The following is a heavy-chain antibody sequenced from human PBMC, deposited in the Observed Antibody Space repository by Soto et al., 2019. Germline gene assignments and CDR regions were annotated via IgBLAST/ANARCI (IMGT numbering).Heavy chain of an antibody. CDR3: AREYEDLTSNFDY. CDR1: GFTFTRYR. V-gene: IGHV3-21*01. J-gene: IGHJ4*02. Sequence: LRLSCAASGFTFTRYRMNWVLQAPGKGLEWVSSISSTTNYIYYAYSMKGRFTVSRDNAKNSVYLEMNSLSAEDTAVYYCAREYEDLTSNFDYWGQGTLVTVSS. D-gene: IGHD3-3*01. CDR2: ISSTTNYI.